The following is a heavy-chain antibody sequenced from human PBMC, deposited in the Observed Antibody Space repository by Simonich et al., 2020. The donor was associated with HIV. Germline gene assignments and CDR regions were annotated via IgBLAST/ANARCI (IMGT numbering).Heavy chain of an antibody. V-gene: IGHV1-2*02. CDR3: ARTLAARPFFDY. D-gene: IGHD6-6*01. CDR2: INPNRGGT. CDR1: GYTFTGYY. Sequence: QVQLVQSGAEVKKPGASVKVSCKASGYTFTGYYMHWVRQDPGQGLEWMGLINPNRGGTNYAQKFLGRVTMTRDTYISTAYMELSRLRSDDTAIYFCARTLAARPFFDYWGQGTLVTVSS. J-gene: IGHJ4*02.